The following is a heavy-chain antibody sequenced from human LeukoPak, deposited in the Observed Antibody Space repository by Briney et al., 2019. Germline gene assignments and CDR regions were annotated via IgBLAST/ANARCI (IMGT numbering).Heavy chain of an antibody. CDR2: ISWNSGSI. Sequence: GGSLRLSCAASGFIFDDYAMHWVRHAPGKGLEWVSGISWNSGSIGYADSVKGRFTISRDNSKNTLYLQMNSLRAEDTAVYYCAKGRGLYYFDYWGQGTLVTVSS. J-gene: IGHJ4*02. V-gene: IGHV3-9*01. CDR1: GFIFDDYA. CDR3: AKGRGLYYFDY.